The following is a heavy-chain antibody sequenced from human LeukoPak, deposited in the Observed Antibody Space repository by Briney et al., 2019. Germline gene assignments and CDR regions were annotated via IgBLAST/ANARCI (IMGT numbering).Heavy chain of an antibody. J-gene: IGHJ4*02. V-gene: IGHV3-15*01. CDR2: IKSKTDGETA. Sequence: GGSLRLSCAASGSTFSNSWMNWVRQTPGKGLEWVGRIKSKTDGETAEYATPVKDRFTISRDESKATVYLQMNSLKTEDTAVYYCSTISPQRGYIYGYYFDSWGQGTLVTVSA. CDR1: GSTFSNSW. D-gene: IGHD5-18*01. CDR3: STISPQRGYIYGYYFDS.